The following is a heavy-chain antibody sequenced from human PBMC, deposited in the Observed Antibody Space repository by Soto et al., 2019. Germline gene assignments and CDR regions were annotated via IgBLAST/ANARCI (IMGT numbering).Heavy chain of an antibody. CDR3: ASFLPVPQYDFWSGYSGFDY. CDR1: GGSISSGGYY. D-gene: IGHD3-3*01. J-gene: IGHJ4*02. Sequence: PSETLSLTCTVSGGSISSGGYYWSWIRQHPGKGLEWIGYIYYSGSTYYNPSLKSRVTISVDTSKNQFSLKLSSVTAADTAVYYCASFLPVPQYDFWSGYSGFDYWGQGTLVTVSS. V-gene: IGHV4-31*03. CDR2: IYYSGST.